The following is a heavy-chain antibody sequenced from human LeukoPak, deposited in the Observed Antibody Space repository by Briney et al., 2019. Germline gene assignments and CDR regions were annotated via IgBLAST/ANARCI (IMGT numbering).Heavy chain of an antibody. V-gene: IGHV1-69*02. CDR3: ARGATPIVVVPAAISPRAAAAGGVFDY. Sequence: GASVKVSCKASGGTFSSYTISWVRQAPGQGLEWMGRIIPILGIANYAQKFQGRVTITADKSTSTAYMELSSLRSEDTAVYYCARGATPIVVVPAAISPRAAAAGGVFDYWGQGTLVTVSS. J-gene: IGHJ4*02. D-gene: IGHD2-2*01. CDR1: GGTFSSYT. CDR2: IIPILGIA.